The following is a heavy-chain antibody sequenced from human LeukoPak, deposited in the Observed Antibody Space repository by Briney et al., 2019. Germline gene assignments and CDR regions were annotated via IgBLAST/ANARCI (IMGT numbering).Heavy chain of an antibody. V-gene: IGHV1-2*02. CDR1: GYTFTGYY. J-gene: IGHJ6*02. CDR3: ARLRGNHYYYYGMDV. Sequence: ASVKVSCKASGYTFTGYYMHWVRQAPGQGLEWMGWINPNSGGTNYAQKFQGRVTMTRDTSISTAYMELSRMRADDTAVYYCARLRGNHYYYYGMDVWGQGTTVSVSS. CDR2: INPNSGGT.